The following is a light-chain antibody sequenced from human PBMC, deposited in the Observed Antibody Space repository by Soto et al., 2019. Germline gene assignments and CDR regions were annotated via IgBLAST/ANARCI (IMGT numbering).Light chain of an antibody. CDR3: QQSYSTPWT. CDR2: AAS. Sequence: IQMTQSPSSMSASVGDRVTITCRASQSISSYLNWYQQKPGKDPKLLIYAASSLQSGVPSRFSGSGSGTDFTLTISSLQPEDFATYYCQQSYSTPWTFGQGTKGDIK. J-gene: IGKJ1*01. V-gene: IGKV1-39*01. CDR1: QSISSY.